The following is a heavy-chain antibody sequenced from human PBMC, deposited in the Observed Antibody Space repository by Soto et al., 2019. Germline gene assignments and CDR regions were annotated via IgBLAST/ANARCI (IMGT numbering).Heavy chain of an antibody. CDR3: ARGRQRPSAAYNGPGYYGMDV. CDR1: GGSFTDYY. CDR2: ITHTGGF. V-gene: IGHV4-34*01. Sequence: SETLSLTCAVYGGSFTDYYWSWIRQPPGKGLEWIGEITHTGGFDSNPSRDSRATISADTTKNQFSLKLSSVTTADTALYYCARGRQRPSAAYNGPGYYGMDVWGQGTTVTVSS. J-gene: IGHJ6*02. D-gene: IGHD1-1*01.